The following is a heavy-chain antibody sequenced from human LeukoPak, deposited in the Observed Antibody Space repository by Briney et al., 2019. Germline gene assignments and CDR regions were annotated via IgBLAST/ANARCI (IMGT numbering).Heavy chain of an antibody. Sequence: GGSLRLSCAASGFTFSSYWMSWVRQAPGKGLEWVATIRQDGSQKYYVDSVKGRFTISRDNAKNSLYLQMNSLRAEDTAVYYCVKDDGWVQYANWGQGTLVTVSS. CDR2: IRQDGSQK. CDR1: GFTFSSYW. CDR3: VKDDGWVQYAN. J-gene: IGHJ4*02. D-gene: IGHD5-24*01. V-gene: IGHV3-7*01.